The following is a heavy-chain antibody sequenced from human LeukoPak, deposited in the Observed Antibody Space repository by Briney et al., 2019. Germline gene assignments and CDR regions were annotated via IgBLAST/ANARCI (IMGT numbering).Heavy chain of an antibody. CDR3: ARLDSSGYTDAFDI. D-gene: IGHD3-22*01. J-gene: IGHJ3*02. Sequence: GASVKVSCKASGYTFTGYYMHWVRQAPGQGLEWMGWINPNSGGTNYAQKFQGRVTMTRDTSISTAYMELSRLRSDDTAVYYCARLDSSGYTDAFDIWGQGTMVTVSS. CDR1: GYTFTGYY. CDR2: INPNSGGT. V-gene: IGHV1-2*02.